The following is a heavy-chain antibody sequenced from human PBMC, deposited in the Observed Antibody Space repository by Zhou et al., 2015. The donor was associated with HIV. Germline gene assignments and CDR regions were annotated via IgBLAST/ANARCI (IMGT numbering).Heavy chain of an antibody. Sequence: EVQLVESGGGLVQPGGSLRLSCAASGFSFSVYWMSWVRQAPGKGLEWVANINQDGSAKYYVDSLKGRFTISRDNAKNSLYLQMNSLRAEDTAVYYCARASLNYWGQGTLVTVSS. CDR1: GFSFSVYW. CDR2: INQDGSAK. V-gene: IGHV3-7*04. CDR3: ARASLNY. J-gene: IGHJ4*02.